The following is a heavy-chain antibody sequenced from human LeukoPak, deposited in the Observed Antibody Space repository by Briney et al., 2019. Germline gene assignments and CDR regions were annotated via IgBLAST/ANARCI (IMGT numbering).Heavy chain of an antibody. D-gene: IGHD1-26*01. CDR1: GASIRTSSYY. Sequence: SETLSLTCTVSGASIRTSSYYWGWIRQPPGKGLEWIGNMYYSGTTDYSRYLKSRVTISADTSKNQFSLKLSAVTAADTAVYYCARGGVNFSGSYYYFEYWGQGSLVTVSS. CDR3: ARGGVNFSGSYYYFEY. CDR2: MYYSGTT. V-gene: IGHV4-39*01. J-gene: IGHJ4*02.